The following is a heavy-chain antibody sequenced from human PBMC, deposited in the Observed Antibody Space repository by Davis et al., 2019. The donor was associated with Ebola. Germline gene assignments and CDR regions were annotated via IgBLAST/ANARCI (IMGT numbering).Heavy chain of an antibody. CDR3: ARTRVGGWGHYYYYYGMDV. V-gene: IGHV4-34*01. Sequence: MPGGSLRLSCAVYGGSFSGYYWSWIRQPPGKGLEWIGEINHSGSTNYNPSLKSRVTISVDTSKNQFSLKLSSVTAADTAVYYCARTRVGGWGHYYYYYGMDVWGQGTTVTVSS. CDR2: INHSGST. CDR1: GGSFSGYY. J-gene: IGHJ6*02. D-gene: IGHD3-16*01.